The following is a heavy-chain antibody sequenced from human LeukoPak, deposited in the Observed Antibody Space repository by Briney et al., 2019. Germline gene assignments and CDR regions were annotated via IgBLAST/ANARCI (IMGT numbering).Heavy chain of an antibody. Sequence: AASVKVSCKASGYSFTSYDVNWVRQATGQGLEWMGWISAYNDNTNYAQNLQGRVTMTTDTSTTTAYMELRSLRSDDTAVYYCARGGGMKPGDFEYWGQGTLVTVSS. J-gene: IGHJ4*02. V-gene: IGHV1-18*01. CDR3: ARGGGMKPGDFEY. D-gene: IGHD6-13*01. CDR1: GYSFTSYD. CDR2: ISAYNDNT.